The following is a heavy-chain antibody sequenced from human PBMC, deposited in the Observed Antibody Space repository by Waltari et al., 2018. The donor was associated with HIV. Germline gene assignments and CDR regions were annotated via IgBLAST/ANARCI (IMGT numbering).Heavy chain of an antibody. CDR1: GGSVINSDYY. V-gene: IGHV4-39*01. J-gene: IGHJ6*02. Sequence: QLQLQQSGPGLVKPSETLSLTCTVSGGSVINSDYYWDFIRQSPGKGLEWIGNIYYTGTTFYNPSLKSRVTMSADLSRNQFSLRPNSVTAADTAIYYCARRPRMAAFYLYYDMDVWGQGTTVTVSS. D-gene: IGHD2-8*01. CDR3: ARRPRMAAFYLYYDMDV. CDR2: IYYTGTT.